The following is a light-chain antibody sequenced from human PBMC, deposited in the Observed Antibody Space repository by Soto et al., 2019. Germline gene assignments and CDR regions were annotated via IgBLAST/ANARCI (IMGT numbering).Light chain of an antibody. CDR1: SSDVGGYDY. Sequence: QSVLTQPASVSGSPGQSITISCTGTSSDVGGYDYVSWYQQPPGKAPKLMIYDVSNWPSGVSNRFSGPKSGNTASLTISGLQAEDEADYYCSSYTSSGTLVFGTGTKVTVL. CDR2: DVS. J-gene: IGLJ1*01. CDR3: SSYTSSGTLV. V-gene: IGLV2-14*01.